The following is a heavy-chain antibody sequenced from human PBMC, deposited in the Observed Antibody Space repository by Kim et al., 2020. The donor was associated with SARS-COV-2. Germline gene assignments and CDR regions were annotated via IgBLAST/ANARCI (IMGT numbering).Heavy chain of an antibody. CDR3: ARGKGTVVITNFDY. J-gene: IGHJ4*02. CDR1: GFTFSSYA. CDR2: ISYDGSNK. Sequence: GGSLRLSCAASGFTFSSYAMHWVRQAPGKGLEWVAVISYDGSNKYYADSVKGRFTISRDNSKNTLYLQMNSLRAEDTAVYYCARGKGTVVITNFDYWGQGTLVTVSS. V-gene: IGHV3-30-3*01. D-gene: IGHD3-22*01.